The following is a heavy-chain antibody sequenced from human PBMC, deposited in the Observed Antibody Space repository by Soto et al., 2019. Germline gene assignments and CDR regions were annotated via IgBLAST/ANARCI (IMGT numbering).Heavy chain of an antibody. CDR2: SRWNGGST. J-gene: IGHJ4*02. CDR1: GFTFDDYA. CDR3: AKDDINSWYVFEY. V-gene: IGHV3-9*01. D-gene: IGHD6-13*01. Sequence: EMQLVESGGGLVQPGRSLRLSCAASGFTFDDYAMHWVRQAPGKGLEWVSGSRWNGGSTGYADSVKGRFTISRDNAKNFLYLQMNTVRPEDTAFYYCAKDDINSWYVFEYWGQGTLVTVS.